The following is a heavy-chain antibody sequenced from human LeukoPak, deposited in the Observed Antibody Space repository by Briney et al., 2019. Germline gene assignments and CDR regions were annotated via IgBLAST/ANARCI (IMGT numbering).Heavy chain of an antibody. Sequence: SETLSLTCTVSGGSINSYYWSWIRQPPGKGLEWIGYIYDSGSTNYNPSLKSRVTISVDTSKNQFSLKLTSVTAADTAVYYCASSYSSSWFRFDSWGQGTLVTVSS. CDR3: ASSYSSSWFRFDS. CDR1: GGSINSYY. CDR2: IYDSGST. V-gene: IGHV4-59*01. J-gene: IGHJ4*02. D-gene: IGHD6-13*01.